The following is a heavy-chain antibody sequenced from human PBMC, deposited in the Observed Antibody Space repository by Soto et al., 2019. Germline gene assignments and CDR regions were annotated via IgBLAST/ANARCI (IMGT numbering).Heavy chain of an antibody. CDR3: ARAKASMTDYYYGMDV. CDR1: GGTFSSYA. Sequence: SVKVSCKASGGTFSSYAISWVRQAPGQGLEWMGGIIPIFGTANYAQKFQGRVTITADESTSTAYMELSSLRSEDTAVYYCARAKASMTDYYYGMDVWGQGTTVTVPS. J-gene: IGHJ6*02. CDR2: IIPIFGTA. D-gene: IGHD2-21*02. V-gene: IGHV1-69*13.